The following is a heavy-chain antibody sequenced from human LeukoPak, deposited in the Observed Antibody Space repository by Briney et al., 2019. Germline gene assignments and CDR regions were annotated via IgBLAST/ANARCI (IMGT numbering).Heavy chain of an antibody. V-gene: IGHV3-30*03. CDR3: ARAEGIAAAGNFDY. CDR2: ISYDGSNK. J-gene: IGHJ4*02. CDR1: GFTFSSYG. D-gene: IGHD6-13*01. Sequence: PGRSLRLSCAASGFTFSSYGMHWVRQAPGKGLEWVAVISYDGSNKYYADSVKGRFTISGDNSKNTLYLQMNSLRAEDTAVYYCARAEGIAAAGNFDYWGQGTLVTVSS.